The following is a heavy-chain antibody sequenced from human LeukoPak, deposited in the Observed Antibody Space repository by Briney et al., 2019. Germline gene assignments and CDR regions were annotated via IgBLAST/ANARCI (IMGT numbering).Heavy chain of an antibody. J-gene: IGHJ6*03. CDR1: GGTFSSYA. D-gene: IGHD3-10*01. CDR2: MNPNSGNT. Sequence: ASVKVSCKASGGTFSSYAISWVRQAPGQGLEWMGWMNPNSGNTGYAQKFQGRVTMTRNTSISTAYMELSSLRSEDAAVYYCARGRDSYGSGSHLGPPRPARDYYMDVWGKGTTVTVSS. V-gene: IGHV1-8*02. CDR3: ARGRDSYGSGSHLGPPRPARDYYMDV.